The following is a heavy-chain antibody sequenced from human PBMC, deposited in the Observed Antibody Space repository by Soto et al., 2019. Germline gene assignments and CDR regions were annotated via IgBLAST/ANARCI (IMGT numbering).Heavy chain of an antibody. D-gene: IGHD4-17*01. J-gene: IGHJ2*01. CDR3: ARAAMTTTISSYWYFDL. Sequence: GGSLRLSCAASGFPVSSNYMSWVRQAPGKGLEWVSVIYSGGSTYYADSVKGRFTISRDNSKNTLYLQMNSLRAEDTAVYYCARAAMTTTISSYWYFDLWGRGTLVTVSS. V-gene: IGHV3-66*01. CDR1: GFPVSSNY. CDR2: IYSGGST.